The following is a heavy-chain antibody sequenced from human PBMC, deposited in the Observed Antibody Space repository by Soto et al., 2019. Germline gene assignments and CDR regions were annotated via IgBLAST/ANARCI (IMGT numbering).Heavy chain of an antibody. CDR3: ARMRGIAVAGAPAGLDY. D-gene: IGHD6-19*01. V-gene: IGHV2-70*11. J-gene: IGHJ4*02. Sequence: GSGPTLVNPTQTLTLTCTFSGFSLSTSGMCVSWIRQPPGKALEWLARIDWDDDKYYSTSLKTRLTISKDTSKNQVVLTMTNMDPVDTATYYCARMRGIAVAGAPAGLDYWGQGTLVTVSS. CDR2: IDWDDDK. CDR1: GFSLSTSGMC.